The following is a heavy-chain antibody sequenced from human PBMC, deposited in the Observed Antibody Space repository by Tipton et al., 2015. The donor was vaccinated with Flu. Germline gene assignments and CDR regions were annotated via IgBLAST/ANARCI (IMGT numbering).Heavy chain of an antibody. D-gene: IGHD4-11*01. J-gene: IGHJ5*01. Sequence: TLSLTCAVSGDSISSDYHWGWVRQFPGKGLEWIGTVSRSGSTIYNPSLSSRVTISIDRSKNQFSLNLKSVTAADMAVYYCARRDYSNYVSEPKNWFDSWGQGILVTVSS. CDR1: GDSISSDYH. V-gene: IGHV4-38-2*01. CDR3: ARRDYSNYVSEPKNWFDS. CDR2: VSRSGST.